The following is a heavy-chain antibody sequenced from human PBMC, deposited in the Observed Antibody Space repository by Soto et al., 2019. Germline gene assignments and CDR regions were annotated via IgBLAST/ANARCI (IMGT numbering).Heavy chain of an antibody. CDR2: IKSKTDGVTT. CDR1: GFTFSNAW. V-gene: IGHV3-15*07. D-gene: IGHD3-22*01. J-gene: IGHJ4*01. Sequence: PGGSLRLSCAASGFTFSNAWINWVRQAPGKGLEWVGRIKSKTDGVTTDFAAPVKGRFAISRDDSKGMVYLQINRLKTEDTGIYYSTTDSCSTMIVVRLHYWAQGTLVTVSS. CDR3: TTDSCSTMIVVRLHY.